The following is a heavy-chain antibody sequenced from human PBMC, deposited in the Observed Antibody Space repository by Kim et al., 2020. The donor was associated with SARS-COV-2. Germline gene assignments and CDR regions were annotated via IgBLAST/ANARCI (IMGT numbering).Heavy chain of an antibody. D-gene: IGHD3-3*01. CDR2: ISYDGSNK. CDR1: GFTFSSYG. J-gene: IGHJ5*01. Sequence: GGSLRLSCAASGFTFSSYGMHWVRQAPGKGLEWVAVISYDGSNKYYADSVKGRFTISRDNSKNPLYLQMNSLRAEDTAVYYCAKDQEMDFWSGYYPIDGLLYSWGPGTLVTASS. CDR3: AKDQEMDFWSGYYPIDGLLYS. V-gene: IGHV3-30*18.